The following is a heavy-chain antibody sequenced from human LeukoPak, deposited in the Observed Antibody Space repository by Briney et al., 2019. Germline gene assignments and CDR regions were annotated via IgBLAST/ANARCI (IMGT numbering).Heavy chain of an antibody. D-gene: IGHD2-21*02. CDR1: GGSISSYY. Sequence: SETLSLTCTVSGGSISSYYWSWIRQPPGKGLEWIGYIYYSGSTNYNPSLKSRVTIPVDTSKNQFSLKLSSVTAADTAVYYCARVPVVVTAGYYYGMDVWGQGTTVTVSS. V-gene: IGHV4-59*01. CDR3: ARVPVVVTAGYYYGMDV. CDR2: IYYSGST. J-gene: IGHJ6*02.